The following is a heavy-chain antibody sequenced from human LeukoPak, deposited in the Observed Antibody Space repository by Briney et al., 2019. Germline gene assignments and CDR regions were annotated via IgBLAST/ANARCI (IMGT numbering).Heavy chain of an antibody. CDR2: ISGSGGST. CDR1: GFTFSSYG. D-gene: IGHD3-9*01. V-gene: IGHV3-23*01. J-gene: IGHJ4*02. CDR3: AKDPYDIWTGYVHFDY. Sequence: GSLRLSCAASGFTFSSYGMTWVRQAPGKGLEWVSAISGSGGSTYYADSVKGRFSISRDNSKNTLYLQMNSLRAEDTAVYYCAKDPYDIWTGYVHFDYWGQGTLVTVSS.